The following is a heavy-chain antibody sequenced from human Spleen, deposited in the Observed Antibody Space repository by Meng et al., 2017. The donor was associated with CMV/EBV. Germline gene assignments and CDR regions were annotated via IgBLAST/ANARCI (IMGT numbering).Heavy chain of an antibody. J-gene: IGHJ4*02. V-gene: IGHV3-11*01. Sequence: GESLKISCAASGFAFNDYFMTWIRQAPGKRPEWLSYISHTGQTVYYVDSVKGRFIISRDNSRNSLFLQMNNLRAEDTAMYYCAREGRKGADYWGQGTLVTVSS. CDR1: GFAFNDYF. D-gene: IGHD1-26*01. CDR2: ISHTGQTV. CDR3: AREGRKGADY.